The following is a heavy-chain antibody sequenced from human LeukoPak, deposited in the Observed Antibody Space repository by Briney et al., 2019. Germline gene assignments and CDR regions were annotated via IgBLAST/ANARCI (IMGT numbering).Heavy chain of an antibody. CDR2: INHRGST. CDR1: GGSFSGYY. Sequence: SETLSLTCVVYGGSFSGYYWSWIRQSPGKGLEWIGEINHRGSTNYNPSLKRRVTVSLDTSKNQFSLKMRSVTAADTALYYCARHYSYYGSGTYFDYWGQGTLVTVSS. CDR3: ARHYSYYGSGTYFDY. V-gene: IGHV4-34*01. J-gene: IGHJ4*02. D-gene: IGHD3-10*01.